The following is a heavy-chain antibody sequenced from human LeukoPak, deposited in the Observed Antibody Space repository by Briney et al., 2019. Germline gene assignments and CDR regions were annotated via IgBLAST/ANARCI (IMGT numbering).Heavy chain of an antibody. D-gene: IGHD3-3*01. V-gene: IGHV4-4*07. CDR3: ARVRYDFWSGYPDDAFDI. CDR1: GGSISSYY. CDR2: IYTSGST. J-gene: IGHJ3*02. Sequence: SGTLSLTCTVSGGSISSYYWSWIRQPAGKGLEWIGRIYTSGSTNYNPSLKSRVTMSVDTSKNQFSLKLSSVTAADTAVYYCARVRYDFWSGYPDDAFDIWGQGTMVTVSS.